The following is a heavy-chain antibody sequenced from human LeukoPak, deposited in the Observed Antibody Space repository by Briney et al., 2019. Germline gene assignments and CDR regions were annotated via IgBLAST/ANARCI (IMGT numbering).Heavy chain of an antibody. J-gene: IGHJ2*01. CDR3: ARTISDWYFDL. Sequence: ASVKVSCKASGYTFTSYYMHWVRQAPGQGLEWMGIINPSGGSTSYAQKFQGRVTMTRDTSTSTVYMELSSLRPEDTAVYYCARTISDWYFDLWGRGTLVTVSS. V-gene: IGHV1-46*01. CDR1: GYTFTSYY. CDR2: INPSGGST. D-gene: IGHD5-12*01.